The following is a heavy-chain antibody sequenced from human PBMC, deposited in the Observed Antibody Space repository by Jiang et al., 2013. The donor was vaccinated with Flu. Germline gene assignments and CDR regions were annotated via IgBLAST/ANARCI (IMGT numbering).Heavy chain of an antibody. D-gene: IGHD2/OR15-2a*01. CDR3: ARAYLYYFDY. CDR1: GDSISSYY. V-gene: IGHV4-59*08. Sequence: VKPSETLSLTCTASGDSISSYYWNWIRQPPGKGLEWIGYFYFSGSTNYNPSLKSRVTISVDTSKNQFSLKLSSVTAADTAVYYCARAYLYYFDYWGQGTLVTVSS. CDR2: FYFSGST. J-gene: IGHJ4*02.